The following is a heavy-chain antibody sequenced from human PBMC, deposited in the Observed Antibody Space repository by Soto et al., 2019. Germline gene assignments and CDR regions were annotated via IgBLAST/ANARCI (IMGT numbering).Heavy chain of an antibody. CDR1: GFTFSNAW. CDR2: IKSKTDGGTT. Sequence: AGGSLRLSCAASGFTFSNAWMSWVRQAPGKGLEWVGRIKSKTDGGTTDYAAPVKGRCTISRDDSKNTLYLQMNSLKTEDTAVYYCTTARGWPPGDYWGQGTLVTVSS. V-gene: IGHV3-15*01. CDR3: TTARGWPPGDY. J-gene: IGHJ4*02. D-gene: IGHD2-15*01.